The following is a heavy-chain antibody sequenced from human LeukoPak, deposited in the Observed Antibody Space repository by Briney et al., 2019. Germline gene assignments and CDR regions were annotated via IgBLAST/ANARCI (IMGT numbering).Heavy chain of an antibody. D-gene: IGHD2-21*02. CDR2: IIPILGIA. V-gene: IGHV1-69*04. CDR1: GGTFSSYT. J-gene: IGHJ4*02. Sequence: SVKVSCKASGGTFSSYTISWVRQAPGQGLEWMGRIIPILGIANYAQKFQGRVTITADKSTSTAYMELSSLRSEDTAVYYCARDADAYCGGDCYSYFDYWGQGTLVTVSS. CDR3: ARDADAYCGGDCYSYFDY.